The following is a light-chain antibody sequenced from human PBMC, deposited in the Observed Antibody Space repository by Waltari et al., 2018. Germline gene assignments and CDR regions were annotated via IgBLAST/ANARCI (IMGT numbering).Light chain of an antibody. CDR2: AAS. V-gene: IGKV1-12*01. J-gene: IGKJ4*01. Sequence: DIQMTQSPPSLSASVGARVPITCRASQDISRWLAWYQQKPGKAPKLLICAASSLQSGVPSRFSGSGSGTDFTLTISSLQSEDFATYYCQQTNTFPHTFGGGTRVEIK. CDR1: QDISRW. CDR3: QQTNTFPHT.